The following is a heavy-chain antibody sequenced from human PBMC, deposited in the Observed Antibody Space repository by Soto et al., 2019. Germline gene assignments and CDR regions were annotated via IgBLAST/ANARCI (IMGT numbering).Heavy chain of an antibody. V-gene: IGHV3-33*01. Sequence: QVQLVESGGGVVQPGRSLRLSCAASGFTFSSYGMHRVRQAPGKGLEWVAVIWYDGSNKYYAESVKGRFTISRDNSKNTLYLQMNSLRAEDMAVYYCAREVSGWSYWYFDLWGRGTLVTVSS. CDR2: IWYDGSNK. CDR3: AREVSGWSYWYFDL. CDR1: GFTFSSYG. J-gene: IGHJ2*01. D-gene: IGHD6-19*01.